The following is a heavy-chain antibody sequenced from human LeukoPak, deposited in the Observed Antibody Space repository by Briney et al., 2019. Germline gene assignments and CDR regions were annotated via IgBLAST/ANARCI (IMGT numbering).Heavy chain of an antibody. J-gene: IGHJ5*02. V-gene: IGHV4-4*02. CDR2: IYHSGST. CDR1: GGSISSSNW. CDR3: ASREGVVISWFDP. Sequence: PSETLSLTCAVSGGSISSSNWWSWVRQPPGKGLEWIGEIYHSGSTNYNPSLKSRVTISVDKSKNQFSLKLSSVTAADTAVYYCASREGVVISWFDPWGQGTLVTVSS. D-gene: IGHD3-3*01.